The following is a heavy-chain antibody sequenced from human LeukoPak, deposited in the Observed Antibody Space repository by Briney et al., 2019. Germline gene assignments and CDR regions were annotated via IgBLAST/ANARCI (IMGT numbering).Heavy chain of an antibody. CDR2: ISWNSGSI. D-gene: IGHD3-22*01. V-gene: IGHV3-9*01. J-gene: IGHJ4*02. CDR3: AKALFSAYYYDSSGYLSLPDY. CDR1: GFTFDDYA. Sequence: PGGSLRLSCAASGFTFDDYAMHWVRQAPGKGLEWVSGISWNSGSIGYADSVKGRFTISRDNAKNSLYLQMNSLRAEDTALYYCAKALFSAYYYDSSGYLSLPDYWGQGTLVTVSS.